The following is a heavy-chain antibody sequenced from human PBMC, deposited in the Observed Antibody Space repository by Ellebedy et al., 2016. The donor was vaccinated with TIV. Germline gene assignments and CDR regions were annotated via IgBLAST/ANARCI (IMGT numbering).Heavy chain of an antibody. Sequence: PGGSLRLSCAASGFTFGSYAMHWVRQAPGKGLEWVSGVGHGGTDTYYADSVKGRFTISRDNSMNTVYLAMHSLRAEDTAVYYCAKPRPLTLYWGQGTLVTVAS. CDR2: VGHGGTDT. D-gene: IGHD3-9*01. CDR3: AKPRPLTLY. V-gene: IGHV3-23*01. CDR1: GFTFGSYA. J-gene: IGHJ4*02.